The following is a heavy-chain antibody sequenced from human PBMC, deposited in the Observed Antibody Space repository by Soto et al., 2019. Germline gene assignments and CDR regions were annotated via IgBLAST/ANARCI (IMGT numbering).Heavy chain of an antibody. CDR1: GFTFTSSA. V-gene: IGHV1-58*01. Sequence: ASVKVSCKASGFTFTSSAVQWVRQARGQRLEWIGWIVVGSGNTNYAQKFQERVAITRDMSTSTAYMELSSLRSEDTAVYYCAAGLASIEARPRYYYGMDVWGQGTTVTVSS. CDR2: IVVGSGNT. CDR3: AAGLASIEARPRYYYGMDV. J-gene: IGHJ6*02. D-gene: IGHD6-6*01.